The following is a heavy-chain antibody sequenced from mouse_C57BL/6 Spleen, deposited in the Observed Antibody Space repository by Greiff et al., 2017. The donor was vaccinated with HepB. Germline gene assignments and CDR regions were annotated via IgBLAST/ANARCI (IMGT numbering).Heavy chain of an antibody. V-gene: IGHV3-8*01. D-gene: IGHD6-1*01. J-gene: IGHJ1*03. Sequence: EVKLMESGPGLAKPSQTLSLTCSVTGYSITSDYWNWIRKFPGNKLEYMGYISYSGSTYYNPSLKSRISITRDTSKIQYYLQLNSVTTEDTATSYGASGSLWYFDVWGTGTTVTVSS. CDR2: ISYSGST. CDR3: ASGSLWYFDV. CDR1: GYSITSDY.